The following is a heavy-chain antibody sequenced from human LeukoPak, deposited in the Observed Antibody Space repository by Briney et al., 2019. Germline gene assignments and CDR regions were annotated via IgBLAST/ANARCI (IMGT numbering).Heavy chain of an antibody. CDR2: IYYIGST. CDR1: GGSLSSYY. Sequence: SGTLSLTFTFSGGSLSSYYWSWVRQPPGKGLEGIGYIYYIGSTNYNPSLKSRVTISVDTSKNQFSLKLSSVTAADTAVYYCARSRGYSYGTTFLDYWGQGTLVTVSS. D-gene: IGHD5-18*01. CDR3: ARSRGYSYGTTFLDY. J-gene: IGHJ4*02. V-gene: IGHV4-59*08.